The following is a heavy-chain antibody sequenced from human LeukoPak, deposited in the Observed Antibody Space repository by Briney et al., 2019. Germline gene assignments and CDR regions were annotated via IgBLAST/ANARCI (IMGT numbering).Heavy chain of an antibody. CDR3: ARHNSSGWYPMYYFGL. V-gene: IGHV4-59*08. CDR2: IYYSGST. CDR1: GGSISSYY. D-gene: IGHD6-19*01. Sequence: PSETLSLTCTVSGGSISSYYWSWIRQPPGKGLEWIGYIYYSGSTNYNPSLKSRVTISVGTSKNQFSLKLSSVTAADTAVYYCARHNSSGWYPMYYFGLWGRGTLVTVSS. J-gene: IGHJ2*01.